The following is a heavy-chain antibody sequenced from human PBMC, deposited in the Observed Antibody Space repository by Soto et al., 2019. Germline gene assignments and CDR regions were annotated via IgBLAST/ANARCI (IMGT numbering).Heavy chain of an antibody. CDR2: IGTAGDT. CDR1: GGTLSSDD. D-gene: IGHD6-19*01. Sequence: GGALRLWCGASGGTLSSDDMHGCRQATGKGLEWVSAIGTAGDTYYPGSVKGRFTISRDNSKNTLFLQMKSLRAEDTAIYYCEKGFVAVAGYNWFDTWGQGT. V-gene: IGHV3-13*01. J-gene: IGHJ5*02. CDR3: EKGFVAVAGYNWFDT.